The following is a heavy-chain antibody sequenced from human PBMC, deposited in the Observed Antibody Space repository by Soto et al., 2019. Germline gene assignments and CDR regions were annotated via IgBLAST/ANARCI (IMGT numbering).Heavy chain of an antibody. J-gene: IGHJ6*02. Sequence: QVQLVESGGGVVQPGRSLRLSCAASGFTFSSYAMHWVRQAPGKELEWVAVISYDGSNKYYADSVKGRFTISRDNSKNTLYLHMNSLRAEDTAVYYCARSFPSKYQLLYYYYGMEVWGQGTTVTVSS. CDR3: ARSFPSKYQLLYYYYGMEV. V-gene: IGHV3-30-3*01. CDR1: GFTFSSYA. CDR2: ISYDGSNK. D-gene: IGHD2-2*01.